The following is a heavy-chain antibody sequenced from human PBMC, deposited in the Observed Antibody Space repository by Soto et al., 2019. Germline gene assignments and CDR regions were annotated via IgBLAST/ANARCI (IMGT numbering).Heavy chain of an antibody. Sequence: ASVKVSCKPSGYTFNTYYLHWLRQAPGQALEWMGAIHPSGGGTTYAQKFLGRVTVTRDTSTTTVFMELSSLRSDDTAVYYCARGGHIAVVTASFDYWGQGTLVTVSS. V-gene: IGHV1-46*02. CDR1: GYTFNTYY. CDR3: ARGGHIAVVTASFDY. J-gene: IGHJ4*02. D-gene: IGHD2-21*02. CDR2: IHPSGGGT.